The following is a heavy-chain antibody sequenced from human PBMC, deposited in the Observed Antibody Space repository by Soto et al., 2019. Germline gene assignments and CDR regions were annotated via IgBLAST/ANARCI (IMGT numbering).Heavy chain of an antibody. CDR2: INNIGIT. V-gene: IGHV4-34*01. D-gene: IGHD3-9*01. CDR1: GGSFINHY. Sequence: QVQLQQWGAGLLKPSETLSLTCAVYGGSFINHYWSWIRQPPGKGLEWIGEINNIGITNYNPSLKSRVTLSVDTFKKQFSLKLSSVAAADTAVYYCARGDILIGSRNWFDPWGQGTLVTVSS. J-gene: IGHJ5*02. CDR3: ARGDILIGSRNWFDP.